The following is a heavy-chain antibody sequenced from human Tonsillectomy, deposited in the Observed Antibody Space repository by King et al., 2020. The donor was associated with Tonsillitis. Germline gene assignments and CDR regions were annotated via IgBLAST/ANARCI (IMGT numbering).Heavy chain of an antibody. CDR3: AQAPTGFDRLLYNPPSSYYMDV. J-gene: IGHJ6*03. D-gene: IGHD3-9*01. Sequence: VQLQESGPGLVKPAQTLSLTCTVSGGSISSGGYYWSWIRQHPGKGLEWIGYIYYSGSTYYNPSLKSRVTISVDTSKNQFALKLSSVTAADTAVCYCAQAPTGFDRLLYNPPSSYYMDVWGKGTTVTVSS. CDR2: IYYSGST. CDR1: GGSISSGGYY. V-gene: IGHV4-31*03.